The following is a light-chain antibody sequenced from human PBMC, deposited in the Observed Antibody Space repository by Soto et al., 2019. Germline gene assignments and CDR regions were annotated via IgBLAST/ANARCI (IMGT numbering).Light chain of an antibody. CDR2: GAS. V-gene: IGKV3-11*01. Sequence: EIVLTQSPATLSLSPGERATLSCRASQNISVYLAWYQQKPGQAPRLLIYGASNRATGIPDRFSGSGSGTDFTLTISSLEAEDFAVYYCQQRSNWPPITFGQGTRLEIK. CDR1: QNISVY. J-gene: IGKJ5*01. CDR3: QQRSNWPPIT.